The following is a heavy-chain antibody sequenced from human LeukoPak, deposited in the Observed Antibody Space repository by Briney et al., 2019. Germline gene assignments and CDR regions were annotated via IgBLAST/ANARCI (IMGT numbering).Heavy chain of an antibody. J-gene: IGHJ4*02. Sequence: PSETLSLTCTVSGYSINNGYYWGWIRQPPGKGLEWIGSIYHSGSTYYKPSLQSRVTISVDTSKNQFSLKLSSVTAADTAVYYCASFRARKYQLGGYWGQGTLVTVSS. CDR1: GYSINNGYY. CDR2: IYHSGST. V-gene: IGHV4-38-2*02. CDR3: ASFRARKYQLGGY. D-gene: IGHD2-2*01.